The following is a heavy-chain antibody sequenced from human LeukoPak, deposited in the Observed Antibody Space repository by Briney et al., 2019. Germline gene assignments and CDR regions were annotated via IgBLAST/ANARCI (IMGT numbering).Heavy chain of an antibody. Sequence: GGSLRLSCAASGFSFSNYAMSWVRQAPGKGLEWVSAISGRGANTYYADSVKGRFTISRDNSKNTLYLQMNSLRAEDTAVYYCASLYSSGWYAFDIWGQGTMVTVSS. CDR3: ASLYSSGWYAFDI. J-gene: IGHJ3*02. CDR2: ISGRGANT. V-gene: IGHV3-23*01. CDR1: GFSFSNYA. D-gene: IGHD6-19*01.